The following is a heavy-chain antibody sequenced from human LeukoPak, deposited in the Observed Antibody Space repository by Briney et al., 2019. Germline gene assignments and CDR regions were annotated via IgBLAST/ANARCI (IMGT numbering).Heavy chain of an antibody. CDR3: ARGSSGWYEDY. J-gene: IGHJ4*02. CDR2: INTNTGNP. V-gene: IGHV7-4-1*02. Sequence: ASVKVSCKASGYTFTNYAMNWVRQASGQGLEWMGWINTNTGNPTYAQGFTGRFVFSLDTSVSTSYLQISSLKAEDTAVYYCARGSSGWYEDYWGQGTLVTVSS. D-gene: IGHD6-19*01. CDR1: GYTFTNYA.